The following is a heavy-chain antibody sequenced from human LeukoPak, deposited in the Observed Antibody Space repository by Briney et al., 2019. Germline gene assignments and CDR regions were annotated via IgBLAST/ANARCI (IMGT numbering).Heavy chain of an antibody. D-gene: IGHD3-3*01. V-gene: IGHV1-2*02. CDR2: IHPDSGDT. J-gene: IGHJ4*02. Sequence: ASVKVSCKASGYTFTAYYLYWVRQAPGQGLEWMGWIHPDSGDTAYAQKLQGRVTLTRDTSISTAYMEVDRLRSDDTAIYYCARDPGRFERDFWGQGTLVTVSS. CDR1: GYTFTAYY. CDR3: ARDPGRFERDF.